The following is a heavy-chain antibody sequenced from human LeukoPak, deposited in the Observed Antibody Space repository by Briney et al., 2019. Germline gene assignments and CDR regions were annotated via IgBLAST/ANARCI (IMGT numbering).Heavy chain of an antibody. CDR1: GGSFSVYY. CDR3: ARGSPNWGFSAIDY. CDR2: INHSGST. J-gene: IGHJ4*02. V-gene: IGHV4-34*01. Sequence: SETLSLTCAVYGGSFSVYYWSWIRQPPGKGLEWIGEINHSGSTNYNPSLKSRVTISVDTSKNQFSLKLSSVTAADTAVYYCARGSPNWGFSAIDYWGQGTLVTVSS. D-gene: IGHD7-27*01.